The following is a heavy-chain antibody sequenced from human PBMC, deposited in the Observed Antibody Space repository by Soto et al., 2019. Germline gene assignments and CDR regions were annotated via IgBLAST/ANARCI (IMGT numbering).Heavy chain of an antibody. V-gene: IGHV4-59*01. J-gene: IGHJ4*02. CDR1: GASISSFY. Sequence: ASETLSLTCTVSGASISSFYWSWIRQPPGKGLEWIGYIFHSGSTNYNPSLKSRATISVDTSKNLFSLKLSSVTVADTAVYYCARDQNGSPHFDYWGQGTLVTVSS. D-gene: IGHD1-26*01. CDR3: ARDQNGSPHFDY. CDR2: IFHSGST.